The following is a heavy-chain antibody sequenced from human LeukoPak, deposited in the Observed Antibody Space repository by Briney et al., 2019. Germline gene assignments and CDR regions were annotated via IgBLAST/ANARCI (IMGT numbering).Heavy chain of an antibody. Sequence: SVKVSCKASGGTFSSYAISWVRRAPGQGLEWMGGIIPNFGTANYAQKFQGRVTITADESTSTAYMELSSLRSEDTAVYYCARGCGGDCGDAFDIWGQGTMVTVSS. J-gene: IGHJ3*02. CDR2: IIPNFGTA. CDR1: GGTFSSYA. V-gene: IGHV1-69*13. CDR3: ARGCGGDCGDAFDI. D-gene: IGHD2-21*02.